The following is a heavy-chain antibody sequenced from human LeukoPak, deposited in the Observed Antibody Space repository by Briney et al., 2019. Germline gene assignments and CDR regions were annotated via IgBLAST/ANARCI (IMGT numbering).Heavy chain of an antibody. V-gene: IGHV4-59*12. Sequence: SETLSLTCTVSGGSISTYYWNWIRQPPGKGLEWIGYIYYTGSTNYNPSLKSRVTISVDTSKNQFSLKLSSVTAADTAVYYCARDIRWELPYFDYWGQGTLVTVSS. D-gene: IGHD1-26*01. J-gene: IGHJ4*02. CDR3: ARDIRWELPYFDY. CDR1: GGSISTYY. CDR2: IYYTGST.